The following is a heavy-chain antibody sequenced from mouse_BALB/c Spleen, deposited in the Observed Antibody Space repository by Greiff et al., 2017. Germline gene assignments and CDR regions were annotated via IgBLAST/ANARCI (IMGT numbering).Heavy chain of an antibody. D-gene: IGHD4-1*01. CDR1: GFTFSSYA. V-gene: IGHV5-9-4*01. Sequence: VESGGGLVKPGGSLKLSCAASGFTFSSYAMSWVRQSPEKRLEWVAEISSGGSYTYYPDTVTGRFTISRDNAKNTLYLEMSSLRSEDTAMYYCAKLGRDGYYFDYWGQGTTLTVSS. CDR2: ISSGGSYT. J-gene: IGHJ2*01. CDR3: AKLGRDGYYFDY.